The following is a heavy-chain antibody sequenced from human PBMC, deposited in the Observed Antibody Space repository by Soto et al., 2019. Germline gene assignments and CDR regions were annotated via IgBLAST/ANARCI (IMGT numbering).Heavy chain of an antibody. J-gene: IGHJ4*02. V-gene: IGHV5-10-1*01. Sequence: GESLKISCNGSGYSFAGYWITWVRQKPGKGLEWMGRIDPSDSQTYYSPSFRGHVTISATKSITTVFLQWSSLRASDTAMYYCARQIYDSDTGPNFQYYFDSWGQGTPVTVSS. CDR2: IDPSDSQT. CDR1: GYSFAGYW. D-gene: IGHD3-22*01. CDR3: ARQIYDSDTGPNFQYYFDS.